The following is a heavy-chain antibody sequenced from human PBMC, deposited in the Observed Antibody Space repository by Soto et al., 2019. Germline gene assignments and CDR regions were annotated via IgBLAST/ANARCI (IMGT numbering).Heavy chain of an antibody. J-gene: IGHJ5*02. CDR2: INTGSGNT. CDR3: ERESEAAEAPSNWSVP. Sequence: ASVKVSCKASGYTFNYYALHWVRQAPGQRLEWMGWINTGSGNTQYSQKFQGRVTFSRDTSASTAYMEMRSLTSEDTAVYYCERESEAAEAPSNWSVPWGQGTLVNVSS. D-gene: IGHD6-25*01. CDR1: GYTFNYYA. V-gene: IGHV1-3*04.